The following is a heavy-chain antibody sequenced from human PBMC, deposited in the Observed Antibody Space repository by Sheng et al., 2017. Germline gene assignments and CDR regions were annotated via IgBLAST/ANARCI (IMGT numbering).Heavy chain of an antibody. Sequence: QVQLVQSGAEVKKPGSSVKVSCKASGGTFSSYAISWVRQAPGQGLEWMGGIIPIFGTANYAQKFQGRVTITTDESTSTAYMELSSLRSEDTAVYYCASAYYYDSSGRLCYFDYWGPGNPWSPSP. CDR2: IIPIFGTA. CDR3: ASAYYYDSSGRLCYFDY. CDR1: GGTFSSYA. D-gene: IGHD3-22*01. V-gene: IGHV1-69*05. J-gene: IGHJ4*03.